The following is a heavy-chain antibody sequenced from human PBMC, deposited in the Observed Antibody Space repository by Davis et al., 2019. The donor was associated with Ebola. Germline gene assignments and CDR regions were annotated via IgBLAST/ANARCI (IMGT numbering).Heavy chain of an antibody. CDR1: GGSISSYY. Sequence: SETLSLTCTVSGGSISSYYWSWIRQPPGKGLEWIGYIYYSGSTNYNPSLKSRVTISVDTSKNQFSLKLSSVTAADTAVYYCARSGLRGRVDYWGQGTLVTVSS. J-gene: IGHJ4*02. CDR2: IYYSGST. D-gene: IGHD5-12*01. CDR3: ARSGLRGRVDY. V-gene: IGHV4-59*01.